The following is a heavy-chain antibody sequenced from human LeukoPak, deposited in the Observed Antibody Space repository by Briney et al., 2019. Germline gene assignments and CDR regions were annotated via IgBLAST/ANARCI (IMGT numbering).Heavy chain of an antibody. Sequence: PSETLSLTCTVSAGSITGYYWSWLRQPPGKGLEWLAYVYYTGRTLYNPSLESRVTISVDTSKTQFSLKLTSVTAADTAVYYCAREDSSSWFSDYWGQGTLVTVSS. J-gene: IGHJ4*02. D-gene: IGHD6-13*01. CDR1: AGSITGYY. CDR2: VYYTGRT. CDR3: AREDSSSWFSDY. V-gene: IGHV4-59*12.